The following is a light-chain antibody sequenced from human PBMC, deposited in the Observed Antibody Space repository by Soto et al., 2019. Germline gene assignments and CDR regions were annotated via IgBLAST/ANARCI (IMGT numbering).Light chain of an antibody. CDR1: QSISSN. V-gene: IGKV3-15*01. CDR2: RTS. Sequence: EIVMTQSPATLSVSPGERATLSCRASQSISSNLAWYQQKPGQAPRLLMFRTSSRATGFPARFSGSGSGTEFNLTISSLEPEDFAVYYCQQRSNWWTFGQGTKVDI. CDR3: QQRSNWWT. J-gene: IGKJ1*01.